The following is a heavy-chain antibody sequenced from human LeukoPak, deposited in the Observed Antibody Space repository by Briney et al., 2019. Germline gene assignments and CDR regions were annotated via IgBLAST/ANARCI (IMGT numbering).Heavy chain of an antibody. CDR1: GFTFSNYA. CDR2: IRKDGSKK. J-gene: IGHJ4*02. Sequence: GGSLRLSCAASGFTFSNYAMHWVRQAPGKGLEWVAIIRKDGSKKDYADSGRGRFTISRDNSKNTLYLQMNSLRAEDTAIYYCAKDSGNSGMASFDYWGQGTLVTVSS. CDR3: AKDSGNSGMASFDY. V-gene: IGHV3-30*02. D-gene: IGHD3-10*01.